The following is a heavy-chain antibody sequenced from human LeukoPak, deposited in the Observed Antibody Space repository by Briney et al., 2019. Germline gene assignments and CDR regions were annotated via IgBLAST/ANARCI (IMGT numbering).Heavy chain of an antibody. Sequence: AGGSLRLSCAASGFTFSSYGMHWVRQAPGKGLEWVAVISYDGSNKYYADSVKGRFTISIDNSKNTLYLQMNSLRAEDTAVYYCAKDRVRGVYYYYYGMDVWGQGTTVTVSS. V-gene: IGHV3-30*18. CDR2: ISYDGSNK. CDR3: AKDRVRGVYYYYYGMDV. D-gene: IGHD3-10*01. J-gene: IGHJ6*02. CDR1: GFTFSSYG.